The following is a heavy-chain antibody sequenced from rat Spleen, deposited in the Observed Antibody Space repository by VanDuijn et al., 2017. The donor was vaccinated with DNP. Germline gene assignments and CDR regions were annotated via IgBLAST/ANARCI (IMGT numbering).Heavy chain of an antibody. D-gene: IGHD1-4*01. CDR1: GFTFSNYY. Sequence: EVQLVESGGGLVQPGRSMKLSCAASGFTFSNYYMAWVRQAPTKGLEWVASISTGGDNTYYRDSVKGRFTISRDNAKSTLYLQMDSLRSEDTATFYCAKQGYPGIIGEYCEYWGQGVMVTVSS. J-gene: IGHJ2*01. CDR2: ISTGGDNT. CDR3: AKQGYPGIIGEYCEY. V-gene: IGHV5-25*01.